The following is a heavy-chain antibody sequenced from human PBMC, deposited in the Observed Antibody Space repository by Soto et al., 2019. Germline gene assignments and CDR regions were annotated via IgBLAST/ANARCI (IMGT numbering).Heavy chain of an antibody. V-gene: IGHV3-30-3*01. Sequence: GGSLRLSCVASGFTFSSYAMXWVRQAPGKGLEWVAVISYDDGNKKYYADSVKGRFTISRDNSKSTLYLQMNSLRAEDTAVYYCARDKRDPYGDYVDYWGQGTLVTVSS. CDR1: GFTFSSYA. D-gene: IGHD4-17*01. CDR2: ISYDDGNKK. CDR3: ARDKRDPYGDYVDY. J-gene: IGHJ4*02.